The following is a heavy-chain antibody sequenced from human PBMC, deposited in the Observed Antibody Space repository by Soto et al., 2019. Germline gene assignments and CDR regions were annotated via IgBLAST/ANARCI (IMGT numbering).Heavy chain of an antibody. D-gene: IGHD6-6*01. CDR3: TREVLDTSSSGWYFDL. CDR2: IGTGGDT. J-gene: IGHJ2*01. V-gene: IGHV3-13*01. CDR1: GFTFSGYD. Sequence: EVQLVESGRGLVQPGGSLRLSCAASGFTFSGYDMHWVRQPTGKGLEWVSAIGTGGDTYYPGSVKGRFTISRENAKNSLYLQMNSLTAGDTAVYFCTREVLDTSSSGWYFDLWGRGTLVTVSS.